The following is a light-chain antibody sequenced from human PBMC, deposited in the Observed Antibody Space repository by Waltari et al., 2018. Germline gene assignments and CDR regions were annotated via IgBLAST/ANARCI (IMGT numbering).Light chain of an antibody. V-gene: IGLV8-61*01. CDR2: STN. Sequence: QTAVTQAPSFSVSTGRTVTLTCGLNSGYVPTTTNPSWYQQTPGRAPRTLFYSTNTRSSGVPDRFSASILGNKAALTITGAQADDDSTYFCVLYMGSGILQFGGGTKLIVL. CDR3: VLYMGSGILQ. J-gene: IGLJ3*02. CDR1: SGYVPTTTN.